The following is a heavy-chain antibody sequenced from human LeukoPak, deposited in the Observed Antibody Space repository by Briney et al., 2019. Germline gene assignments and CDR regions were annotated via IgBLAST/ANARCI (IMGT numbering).Heavy chain of an antibody. V-gene: IGHV3-7*01. CDR1: GFTFSSYW. J-gene: IGHJ6*02. D-gene: IGHD2-15*01. CDR2: IKQDGSEK. CDR3: ARGQYCSGGSCYANYYYYGMDV. Sequence: GGSLRLSCAASGFTFSSYWMSWVRQAPGEGLEWVANIKQDGSEKYYVDSVKGRFTISRDNAKNSLYLQMNSLRAEDTAVYYCARGQYCSGGSCYANYYYYGMDVWGQGTAVTVSS.